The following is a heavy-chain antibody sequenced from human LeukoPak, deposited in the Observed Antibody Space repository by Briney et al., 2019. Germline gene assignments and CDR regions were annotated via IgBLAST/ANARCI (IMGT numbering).Heavy chain of an antibody. V-gene: IGHV4-34*01. J-gene: IGHJ1*01. D-gene: IGHD6-19*01. CDR3: VANGWYSLEH. CDR1: GGSFSGYY. CDR2: INHSGST. Sequence: SETLSLTCAVYGGSFSGYYWSWIRQPPGKGLEWIGEINHSGSTNYNPSLKSRVTISVDKSKNQLSLKVNSVTAADTAVYYCVANGWYSLEHWGQGTLVIVSS.